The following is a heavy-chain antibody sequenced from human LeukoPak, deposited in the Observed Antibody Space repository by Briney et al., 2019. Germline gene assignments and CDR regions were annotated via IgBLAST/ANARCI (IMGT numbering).Heavy chain of an antibody. J-gene: IGHJ4*02. CDR1: GFTFRSYA. CDR3: AKDGGLWVSAHWGDS. D-gene: IGHD7-27*01. V-gene: IGHV3-23*01. CDR2: ISLDGGST. Sequence: GGSLRLSCAASGFTFRSYAMCWVRQAPGKGLEWVSAISLDGGSTYYADSVKGRFTVSRDDSKNTLYLQMNSLRAEDTAVYYCAKDGGLWVSAHWGDSWGRGTLVTVSS.